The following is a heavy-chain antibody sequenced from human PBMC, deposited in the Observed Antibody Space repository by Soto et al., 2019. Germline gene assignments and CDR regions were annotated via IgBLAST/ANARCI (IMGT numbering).Heavy chain of an antibody. V-gene: IGHV4-38-2*02. CDR2: IYHSGST. Sequence: SETLSLTCGVPDYSISSGYYWGWIRQPPGKGLEWLGSIYHSGSTYQNPTLSSRVTISVDTSRNKFSLRLSSVTAADTAVYYCARDRDGYNYAFDIWGQGTVVTVSS. CDR1: DYSISSGYY. CDR3: ARDRDGYNYAFDI. J-gene: IGHJ3*02. D-gene: IGHD5-12*01.